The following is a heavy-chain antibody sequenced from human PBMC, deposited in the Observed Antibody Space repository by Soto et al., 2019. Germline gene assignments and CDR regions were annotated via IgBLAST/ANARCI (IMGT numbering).Heavy chain of an antibody. J-gene: IGHJ2*01. CDR1: GVSISSSIYY. Sequence: SETLSLTCTVSGVSISSSIYYWGWIRQPPGKGLEWIGSIYCSGSTYYNPSLKSRVTISVDTSKNQFSLKLSSVTAADTAVYYCARRRSITYYYDSSGYLDWYFDLWGRGTLVTVSS. CDR3: ARRRSITYYYDSSGYLDWYFDL. V-gene: IGHV4-39*01. CDR2: IYCSGST. D-gene: IGHD3-22*01.